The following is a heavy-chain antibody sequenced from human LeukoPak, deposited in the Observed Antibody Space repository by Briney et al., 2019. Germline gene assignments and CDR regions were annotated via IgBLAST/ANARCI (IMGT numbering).Heavy chain of an antibody. V-gene: IGHV1-18*01. CDR3: ARDRLPEYCGGDCYSGSYYYMDV. Sequence: ASVKVSCESSGYTFTSYGITWVRQAPGQGLEWMGWISAYNGNTNYAQKLQGRVTMTTDTSTSTAYMELRSLRSDDTAVYYCARDRLPEYCGGDCYSGSYYYMDVWGKGTTVTISS. J-gene: IGHJ6*03. D-gene: IGHD2-21*02. CDR1: GYTFTSYG. CDR2: ISAYNGNT.